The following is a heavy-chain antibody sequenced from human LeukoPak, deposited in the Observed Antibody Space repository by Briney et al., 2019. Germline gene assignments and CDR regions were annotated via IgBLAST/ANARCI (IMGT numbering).Heavy chain of an antibody. Sequence: SETLSLTCAVYGGSFSGYYWSWIRQPPGKGLEWIGEINHSGSTNYNPSLKSRVTISVDTSKNQFSLKLSSVTAADTAVYYCARRVSLITMVRGVIISAITPFYYMDVWGKGTTVTISS. D-gene: IGHD3-10*01. V-gene: IGHV4-34*01. CDR2: INHSGST. CDR1: GGSFSGYY. CDR3: ARRVSLITMVRGVIISAITPFYYMDV. J-gene: IGHJ6*03.